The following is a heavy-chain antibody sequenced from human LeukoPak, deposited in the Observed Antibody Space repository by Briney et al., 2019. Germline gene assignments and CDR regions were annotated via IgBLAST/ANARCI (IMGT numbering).Heavy chain of an antibody. CDR2: IYYRAST. CDR3: AREAPYKYYFHY. D-gene: IGHD1-1*01. J-gene: IGHJ4*02. V-gene: IGHV4-59*01. Sequence: WIGYIYYRASTNSTPSLKSRVTISVDPSKNQFSLTLSSVTAADTAVYYCAREAPYKYYFHYWGQGTLVTVSS.